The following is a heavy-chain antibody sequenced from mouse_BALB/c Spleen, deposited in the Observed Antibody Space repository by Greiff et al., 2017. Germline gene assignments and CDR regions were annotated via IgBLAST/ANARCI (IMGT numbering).Heavy chain of an antibody. D-gene: IGHD5-1*01. Sequence: VQLQQPGAELVRPGASVKLSCKASGYTFTSYWINWVKQRPGQGLEWIGNIYPSDSYTNYNQKFKDKATLTVDKSSSTAYMQLSSPTSEDSAVYYCTRKYLDYFDYWGQGTTLTVSS. CDR3: TRKYLDYFDY. J-gene: IGHJ2*01. CDR2: IYPSDSYT. V-gene: IGHV1-69*02. CDR1: GYTFTSYW.